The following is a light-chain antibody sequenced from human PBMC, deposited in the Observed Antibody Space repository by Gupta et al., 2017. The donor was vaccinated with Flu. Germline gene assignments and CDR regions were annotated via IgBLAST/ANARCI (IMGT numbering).Light chain of an antibody. J-gene: IGLJ2*01. CDR1: SSNIGSNY. CDR3: AAADDSMRVV. Sequence: QSVLTQPPSASGTPGQRVTISCSGSSSNIGSNYVYWYQQLPETAHKLLIYRSNQRPAGVAVRFSGSKAGTAASLAISGHRDEEEADYYCAAADDSMRVVFGGGTKLTVL. CDR2: RSN. V-gene: IGLV1-47*01.